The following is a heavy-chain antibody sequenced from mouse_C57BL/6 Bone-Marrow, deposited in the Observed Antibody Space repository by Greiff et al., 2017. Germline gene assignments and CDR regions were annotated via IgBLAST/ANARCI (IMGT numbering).Heavy chain of an antibody. CDR3: ARHGRFDY. CDR2: ISSGGSYT. Sequence: EVMLVESGGDLVKPGGSLKLSCAASGFTFSSYGMSWVRQTPDKRLEWVATISSGGSYTYYPDSVKGRFTISRDNAKNTLYLQMSSLKSEDTAMYYCARHGRFDYWGQGTTLTVSS. V-gene: IGHV5-6*01. D-gene: IGHD4-1*01. CDR1: GFTFSSYG. J-gene: IGHJ2*01.